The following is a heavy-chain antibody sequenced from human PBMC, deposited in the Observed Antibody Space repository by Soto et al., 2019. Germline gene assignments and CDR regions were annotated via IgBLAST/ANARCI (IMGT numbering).Heavy chain of an antibody. J-gene: IGHJ5*02. CDR1: GFTFNYYG. D-gene: IGHD3-22*01. CDR2: IWNDGIST. Sequence: GGSLRLSCATFGFTFNYYGMHWVRQAPGKGLEWVAVIWNDGISTTYADSVKGRFTISRDNAKNTLYLQMNSLRAEDTAIYYCARATMIGLLSSWGQGTLVTVSS. V-gene: IGHV3-33*01. CDR3: ARATMIGLLSS.